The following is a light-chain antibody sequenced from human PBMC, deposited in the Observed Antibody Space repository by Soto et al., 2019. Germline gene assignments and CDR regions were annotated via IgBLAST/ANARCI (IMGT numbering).Light chain of an antibody. J-gene: IGKJ2*01. CDR3: QQYNQWPPYT. CDR1: QSVSRN. CDR2: GAS. Sequence: EIVMTQSPATLSVSPGERATLSCRASQSVSRNLAWYQQRPGQATRLLMYGASTRATGIPGRFSGSGSGTDFTLTISSLQSEDFAVYYCQQYNQWPPYTFGPGTKLELK. V-gene: IGKV3-15*01.